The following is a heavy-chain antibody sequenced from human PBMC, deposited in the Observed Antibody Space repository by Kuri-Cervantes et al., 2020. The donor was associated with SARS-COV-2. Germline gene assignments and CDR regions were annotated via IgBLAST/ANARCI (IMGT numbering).Heavy chain of an antibody. CDR3: VRLPYSYDATGYPNYFIDV. CDR1: GDSVTSRRLF. V-gene: IGHV4-39*01. J-gene: IGHJ4*02. D-gene: IGHD3-22*01. CDR2: ILNSGSI. Sequence: GSLRLSCSVPGDSVTSRRLFWGWVRQPPGKGLQWIVSILNSGSISQNPSLKSRVSIFRDTSKNQLSLRLNSVTAADTAVYSCVRLPYSYDATGYPNYFIDVWGRGTLVTVSS.